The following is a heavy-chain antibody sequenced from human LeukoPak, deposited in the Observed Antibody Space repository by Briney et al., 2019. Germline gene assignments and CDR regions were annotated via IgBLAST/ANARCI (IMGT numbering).Heavy chain of an antibody. CDR1: GFTFSSYG. CDR2: ISYDGSNK. Sequence: PGGSLRLSCAASGFTFSSYGMHWVRQAPGKGPEWVAVISYDGSNKYYADSVKGRFTISRDNSKNTLYLQMNSLRAEDTAVYYCATDGLDYGDYVGYFDYWGQGTLVTVSS. D-gene: IGHD4-17*01. J-gene: IGHJ4*02. CDR3: ATDGLDYGDYVGYFDY. V-gene: IGHV3-30*03.